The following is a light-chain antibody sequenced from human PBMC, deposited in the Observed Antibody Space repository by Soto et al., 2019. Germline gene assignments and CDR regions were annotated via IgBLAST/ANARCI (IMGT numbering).Light chain of an antibody. CDR1: QSVGSY. V-gene: IGKV3-11*01. CDR2: DAS. Sequence: EIVFTQSPATLSLSPGERATLSCRASQSVGSYFAWYQQKPGQAPRLLIYDASSRATGIPARFSGSGSGTEFTLTISSLEPEDFAVYYCQQRSNWPVTFGQGTKVDIK. CDR3: QQRSNWPVT. J-gene: IGKJ1*01.